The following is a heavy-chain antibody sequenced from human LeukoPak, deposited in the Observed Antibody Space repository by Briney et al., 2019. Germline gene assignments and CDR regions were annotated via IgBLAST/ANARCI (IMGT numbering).Heavy chain of an antibody. CDR3: ANSYDSSGYYWDPFDY. J-gene: IGHJ4*02. CDR2: ISGSGGST. V-gene: IGHV3-23*01. CDR1: GFTFSDHA. Sequence: GGSLRLSCAASGFTFSDHAMSWVRQAPGKGLEWVSAISGSGGSTYYADSVKGRFTISRDNSKNTLYLQMNSLRAEDTAVYYCANSYDSSGYYWDPFDYWGQGTLVTVSS. D-gene: IGHD3-22*01.